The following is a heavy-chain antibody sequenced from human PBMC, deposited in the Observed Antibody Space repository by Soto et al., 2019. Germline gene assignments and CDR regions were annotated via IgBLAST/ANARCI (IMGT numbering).Heavy chain of an antibody. V-gene: IGHV3-23*01. Sequence: EVQLLESGGGLVQPGGSLRLSCAASGFTFTTYAMSWVRPPPGKGLEWVSGISRSGDIPYYADSVKGRFTISRDQPKKTVYLQMNSLRAEDTALYNCAKVNSTVGYCDHDYWGQGTLVSVSS. D-gene: IGHD4-17*01. CDR3: AKVNSTVGYCDHDY. CDR1: GFTFTTYA. J-gene: IGHJ4*02. CDR2: ISRSGDIP.